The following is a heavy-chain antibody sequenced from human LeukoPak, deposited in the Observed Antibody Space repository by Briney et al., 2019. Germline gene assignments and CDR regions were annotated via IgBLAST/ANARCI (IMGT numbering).Heavy chain of an antibody. CDR1: GYTFTSYA. CDR2: INAGNGNT. V-gene: IGHV1-3*01. Sequence: EASVKVSCKASGYTFTSYAMHWVRQAPGQRLEWMGWINAGNGNTKYSQKFQGRVTITRDTSASTAYMELSSLRSEDTAVYYCARGGGSGSYFGHFDYWGQGTLVTVSS. D-gene: IGHD1-26*01. CDR3: ARGGGSGSYFGHFDY. J-gene: IGHJ4*02.